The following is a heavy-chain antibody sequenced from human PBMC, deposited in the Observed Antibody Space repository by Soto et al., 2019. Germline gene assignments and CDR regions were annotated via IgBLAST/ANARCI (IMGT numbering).Heavy chain of an antibody. D-gene: IGHD3-22*01. V-gene: IGHV3-30-3*01. CDR1: GFTFSSYA. Sequence: GGSLRLSCAASGFTFSSYAMHWVRQAPGKGLEWVAVISYDGSNKYYADSVKGRFTISRDNSKNTLYLQMNSLRAEDTAVYYCARGKGTITMIVVVIGLLDYWGQGTLVTVSS. J-gene: IGHJ4*02. CDR2: ISYDGSNK. CDR3: ARGKGTITMIVVVIGLLDY.